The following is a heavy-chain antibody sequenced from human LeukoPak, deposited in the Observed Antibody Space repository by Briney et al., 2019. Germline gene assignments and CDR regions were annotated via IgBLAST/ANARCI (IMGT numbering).Heavy chain of an antibody. Sequence: PGGSLRLSCAASVFTFSSYSMNWGRQAPGEGLERGSYITSSSSTPYYADSVKGRFTISRDNAKNSLSLQMNSPRDEDTAVYYCARVVVAAGGDYWGQGTLVTVSS. J-gene: IGHJ4*02. CDR2: ITSSSSTP. V-gene: IGHV3-48*02. CDR3: ARVVVAAGGDY. CDR1: VFTFSSYS. D-gene: IGHD2-15*01.